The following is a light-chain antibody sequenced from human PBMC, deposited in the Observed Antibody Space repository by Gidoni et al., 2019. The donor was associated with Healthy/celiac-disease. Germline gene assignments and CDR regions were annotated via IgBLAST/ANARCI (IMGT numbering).Light chain of an antibody. CDR1: QSVSSN. J-gene: IGKJ5*01. V-gene: IGKV3-15*01. CDR2: RAS. CDR3: QQYNNWPPIT. Sequence: EIVMTKSPATLSVSPGERATLSCRASQSVSSNFAWYQQTPGQAPRLLIYRASTRATGIPARFIGSGSGTEFTLTISSLQSEDFSVCYCQQYNNWPPITFGQGTRLEIK.